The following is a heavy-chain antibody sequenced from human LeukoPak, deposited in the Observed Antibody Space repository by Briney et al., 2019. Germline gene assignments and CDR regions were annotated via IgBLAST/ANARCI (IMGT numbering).Heavy chain of an antibody. CDR2: ISDSGST. D-gene: IGHD3-10*01. CDR3: ARDSGSGYLYYYYYGMDV. Sequence: SETLSLTCTVSGASISSSHWSWIRQSPGKGLEWIGYISDSGSTNYNPSLRSRVTISVDTSKNHFSLKLSSVTAADTAVYYCARDSGSGYLYYYYYGMDVWGQGTTVTVSS. J-gene: IGHJ6*02. CDR1: GASISSSH. V-gene: IGHV4-59*08.